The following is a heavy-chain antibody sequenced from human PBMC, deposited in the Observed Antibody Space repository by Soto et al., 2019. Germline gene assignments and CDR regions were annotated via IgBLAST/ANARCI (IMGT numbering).Heavy chain of an antibody. D-gene: IGHD3-16*02. Sequence: QVQLVQSGAEVKKPGASVKVSCKASGYTFTSYEINWVRQTSGDGLEWMGGMNPDNNHTAYAQKFQGRVTMTCETSIRTAYMELSVLRSEDTAVYYCVIGGVIVLDAFDIWGQGTMVTVSS. CDR1: GYTFTSYE. J-gene: IGHJ3*02. CDR2: MNPDNNHT. CDR3: VIGGVIVLDAFDI. V-gene: IGHV1-8*01.